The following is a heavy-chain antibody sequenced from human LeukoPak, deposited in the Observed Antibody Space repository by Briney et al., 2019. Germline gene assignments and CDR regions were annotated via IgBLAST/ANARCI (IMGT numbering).Heavy chain of an antibody. D-gene: IGHD6-13*01. J-gene: IGHJ1*01. CDR1: GGSISSYY. Sequence: SETLSLTCTVSGGSISSYYWSWIRQPPGKGLGWIGYIYYSGSTHYNPSLKSRVTISVDTSKNQFSLKLSSVTAADTAVYYCARVGAAAAFYFQHWGQGTLVTVSS. CDR3: ARVGAAAAFYFQH. V-gene: IGHV4-59*01. CDR2: IYYSGST.